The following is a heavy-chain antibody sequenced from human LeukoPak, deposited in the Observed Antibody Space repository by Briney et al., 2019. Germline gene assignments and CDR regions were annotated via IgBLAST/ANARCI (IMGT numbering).Heavy chain of an antibody. CDR3: AGGLWFGELSQDDAFDI. Sequence: GSLRLSCAASGFTFSDYYLSWIRQAPGKGLEWIGSIYYSGSTYYNPSLKSRVTISVDTSKNQFSLKLSSVTAADTAVYYCAGGLWFGELSQDDAFDIWGQGTMVTVSS. CDR1: GFTFSDYY. CDR2: IYYSGST. D-gene: IGHD3-10*01. V-gene: IGHV4-38-2*01. J-gene: IGHJ3*02.